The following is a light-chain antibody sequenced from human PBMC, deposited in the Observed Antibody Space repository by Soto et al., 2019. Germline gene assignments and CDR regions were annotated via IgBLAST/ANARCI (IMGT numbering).Light chain of an antibody. CDR1: SYDVGGYDH. CDR3: CTYAGSYSLL. J-gene: IGLJ2*01. CDR2: DVI. V-gene: IGLV2-11*01. Sequence: QSALTQPRSVSGSPGQSVTISCTGSSYDVGGYDHVSWYQQHPGKAPKLIIYDVIKRPSPRVPDRFSGSTSGNTASLTISGLQADDDADYYCCTYAGSYSLLFGGGTKVTVL.